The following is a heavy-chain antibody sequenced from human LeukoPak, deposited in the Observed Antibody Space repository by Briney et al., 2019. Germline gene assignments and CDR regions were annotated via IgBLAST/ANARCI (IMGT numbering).Heavy chain of an antibody. V-gene: IGHV4-61*02. D-gene: IGHD3-16*01. CDR3: ARETSQKGAHYMDV. CDR2: IYTSGSN. J-gene: IGHJ6*03. Sequence: SETLSLTCTVSGGSISSGSYYWSWIRQPAGKGLEWIGRIYTSGSNNYNPSLKSRVTISVDTSKNQFSLKLSSVTAADTAVYYCARETSQKGAHYMDVWGKGTTVTISS. CDR1: GGSISSGSYY.